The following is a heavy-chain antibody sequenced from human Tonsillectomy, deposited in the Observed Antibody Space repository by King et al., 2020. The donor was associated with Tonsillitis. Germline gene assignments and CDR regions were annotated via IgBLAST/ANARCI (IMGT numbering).Heavy chain of an antibody. D-gene: IGHD3-10*01. Sequence: VQLVESGGGLVKPGGSLRLSCAASGFTFRDYYMTWIRQAPGKGLEWISYISSSGDTIYSADSVKGRFTISRDTAKNSLYLQMNSLRVEDTAVNYCAREYGSGSYYDSGYYYYGVDVWGQGTTVTVSS. CDR3: AREYGSGSYYDSGYYYYGVDV. J-gene: IGHJ6*02. V-gene: IGHV3-11*01. CDR1: GFTFRDYY. CDR2: ISSSGDTI.